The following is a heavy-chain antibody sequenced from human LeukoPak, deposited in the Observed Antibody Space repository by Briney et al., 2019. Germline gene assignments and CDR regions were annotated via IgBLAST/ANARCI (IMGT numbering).Heavy chain of an antibody. CDR2: ISGSGGRT. D-gene: IGHD3-22*01. V-gene: IGHV3-23*01. J-gene: IGHJ6*01. CDR3: AKDPGYYYDSSGYCPSYYYCGMDV. CDR1: GFTFSSYA. Sequence: GGSLRLSCAASGFTFSSYAMSWVRQAPGEGLEWVSAISGSGGRTNYADSVKGRFTISTYNSKNTLYLQMNSLRAEDTALYYCAKDPGYYYDSSGYCPSYYYCGMDVWGQGTTVTVSP.